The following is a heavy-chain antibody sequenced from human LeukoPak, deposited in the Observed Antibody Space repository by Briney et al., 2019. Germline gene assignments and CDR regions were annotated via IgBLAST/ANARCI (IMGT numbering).Heavy chain of an antibody. CDR1: GYTFTSYS. J-gene: IGHJ4*02. CDR2: ISAYNGNT. CDR3: AREGPRAGSGWPFDY. Sequence: ASVKVSCKASGYTFTSYSISWVRQAPGQGLEWMGWISAYNGNTNYAQKLQGRVTMTTDTSTSTAYMELRSLRSDDTAVYYCAREGPRAGSGWPFDYWGQGTLVTVSS. V-gene: IGHV1-18*01. D-gene: IGHD6-19*01.